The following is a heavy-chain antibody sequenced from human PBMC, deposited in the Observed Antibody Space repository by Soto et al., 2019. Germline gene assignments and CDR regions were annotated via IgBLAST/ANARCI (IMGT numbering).Heavy chain of an antibody. CDR1: GFTFSSYA. CDR3: ATDDGRGLRY. Sequence: GGSLRLSCAASGFTFSSYAMSWVRQAPGKGLEWVSAISGSGGSTYYADSVKGRFTISRDNAENTLYLQMNSLGVEDTATYYCATDDGRGLRYWGQGTLVTVSS. CDR2: ISGSGGST. J-gene: IGHJ4*02. D-gene: IGHD3-16*01. V-gene: IGHV3-23*01.